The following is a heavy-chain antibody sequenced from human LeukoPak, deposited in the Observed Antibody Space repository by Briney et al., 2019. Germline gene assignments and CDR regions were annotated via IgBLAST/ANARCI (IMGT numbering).Heavy chain of an antibody. Sequence: PGRSLRLSCAASGFTFSSYGMHWVRQAPGKGLEWVAVIWYDGSNKYYADSVKGRFTISRDNSKGSLYLQMNSLRADDTAVYYCAKDGSWSCTDWGQGTLVRVSS. V-gene: IGHV3-33*06. CDR1: GFTFSSYG. J-gene: IGHJ4*02. CDR2: IWYDGSNK. D-gene: IGHD2-8*02. CDR3: AKDGSWSCTD.